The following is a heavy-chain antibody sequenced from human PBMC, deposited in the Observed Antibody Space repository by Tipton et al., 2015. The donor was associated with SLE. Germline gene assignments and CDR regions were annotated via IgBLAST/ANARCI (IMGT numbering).Heavy chain of an antibody. Sequence: TLSLTCTVSGGSISSGSYHWSWIRQPAGKGLEWIGHIYTSGSTNYNPSLKSRVTISVDTSKNQFSLKLSSVTAADTAVYYCARDLTGLGFDYWGQGTLVTVSS. J-gene: IGHJ4*02. V-gene: IGHV4-61*09. CDR3: ARDLTGLGFDY. CDR2: IYTSGST. CDR1: GGSISSGSYH. D-gene: IGHD1-20*01.